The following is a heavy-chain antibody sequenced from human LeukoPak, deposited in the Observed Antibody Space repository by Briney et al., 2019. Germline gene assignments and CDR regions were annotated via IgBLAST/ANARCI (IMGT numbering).Heavy chain of an antibody. D-gene: IGHD3-22*01. J-gene: IGHJ4*02. V-gene: IGHV4-34*01. Sequence: SETLSLTCAVYGGSFSGYYWSWLRQPPGKGLEWIGEINHSGSTNYNPSLKSRVTISVDTSKNQFSLKLSSVTAADTAVYYCKISSGYLKLLDYWGQGTLVTVSS. CDR1: GGSFSGYY. CDR2: INHSGST. CDR3: KISSGYLKLLDY.